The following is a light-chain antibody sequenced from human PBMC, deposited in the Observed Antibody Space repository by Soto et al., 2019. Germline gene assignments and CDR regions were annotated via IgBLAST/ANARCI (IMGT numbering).Light chain of an antibody. J-gene: IGLJ3*02. V-gene: IGLV1-44*01. Sequence: QSALTQPPSLSGTPGQRVTISCSGSNSNIGRYSVNWYQHFPGTAPKILIYSDDEPPSGVPDRFSGSKSGTSASLAISGLQSEDEAEYYCAAWDDNLKGPLFGGGTKLTVL. CDR2: SDD. CDR3: AAWDDNLKGPL. CDR1: NSNIGRYS.